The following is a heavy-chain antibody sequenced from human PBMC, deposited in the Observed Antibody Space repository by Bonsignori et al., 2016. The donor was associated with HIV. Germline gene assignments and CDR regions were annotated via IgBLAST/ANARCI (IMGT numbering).Heavy chain of an antibody. CDR2: IYTSGST. CDR1: GGSISSYY. V-gene: IGHV4-4*07. CDR3: ARVSYDILTGYYRDY. D-gene: IGHD3-9*01. Sequence: SETLSLTCTVSGGSISSYYWSWIRQPAGKGLEWIGRIYTSGSTNYNPSLKSRVTMSVDTSKNQFSLKLSSVTAADTAVYYCARVSYDILTGYYRDYWGQGTLVTVSS. J-gene: IGHJ4*02.